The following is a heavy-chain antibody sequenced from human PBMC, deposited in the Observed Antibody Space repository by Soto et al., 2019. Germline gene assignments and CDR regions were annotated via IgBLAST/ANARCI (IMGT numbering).Heavy chain of an antibody. D-gene: IGHD3-3*01. V-gene: IGHV1-3*01. CDR1: GYTFTSYA. CDR2: INAGNGNT. J-gene: IGHJ6*02. CDR3: ARDHYGRGKRTIFGVVTFGMDV. Sequence: ASVKVSCKASGYTFTSYAMHWVRQAPGQRLEWMGWINAGNGNTKYSQKFQGRVTITRDTSASTAYMELSSLRSEDTAVYYCARDHYGRGKRTIFGVVTFGMDVWGQGTTVTVSS.